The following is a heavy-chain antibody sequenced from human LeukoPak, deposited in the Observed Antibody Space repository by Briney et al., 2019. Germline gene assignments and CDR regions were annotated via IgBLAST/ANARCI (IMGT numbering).Heavy chain of an antibody. V-gene: IGHV1-2*02. CDR2: INPNRGGT. J-gene: IGHJ4*02. CDR3: AREELEQWLVALDC. CDR1: RYTFTGYY. Sequence: ASVKDSRKASRYTFTGYYMHWVRQAPGQGLERMGWINPNRGGTNYAKKFQGRVTMTRNTSISTAYMELSRLRSDDTAVYYCAREELEQWLVALDCWGQGTLVTVS. D-gene: IGHD6-19*01.